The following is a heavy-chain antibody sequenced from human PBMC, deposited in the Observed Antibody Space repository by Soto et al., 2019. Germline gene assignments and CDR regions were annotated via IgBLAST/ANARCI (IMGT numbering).Heavy chain of an antibody. CDR3: ARDFRIFATPAMGSVGFAT. V-gene: IGHV3-48*02. J-gene: IGHJ5*02. D-gene: IGHD2-2*01. CDR1: RFTFNSYS. CDR2: ISSSSSTI. Sequence: PGGSLRLSCAASRFTFNSYSMNWVRQAPGKGLEWVSYISSSSSTIYYADSVKGRFTISRDNAKNSLYLQMNSLRDEDTAVYYCARDFRIFATPAMGSVGFATCGAGNLVTVSS.